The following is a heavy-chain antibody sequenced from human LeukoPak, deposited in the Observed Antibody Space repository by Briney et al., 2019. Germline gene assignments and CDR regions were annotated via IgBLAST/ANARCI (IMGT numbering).Heavy chain of an antibody. D-gene: IGHD3-3*01. CDR3: ARAYDFWSGYRSEYYYMDV. V-gene: IGHV4-59*01. CDR1: GGSISSYY. J-gene: IGHJ6*03. CDR2: IYYSGST. Sequence: PSETLSLTCTVSGGSISSYYWSWIRQPPGKGLEWIGYIYYSGSTNYNPSLKSRVTISVDTSKNQFSLKLSSVTAADTAVYYCARAYDFWSGYRSEYYYMDVWGKGTTVTVSS.